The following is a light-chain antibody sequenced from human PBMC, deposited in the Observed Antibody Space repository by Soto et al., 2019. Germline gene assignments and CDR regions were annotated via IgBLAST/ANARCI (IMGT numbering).Light chain of an antibody. CDR3: QQTYNALAIT. CDR2: PAS. V-gene: IGKV1-39*01. J-gene: IGKJ5*01. CDR1: QSISND. Sequence: DIQMTQSPYSPSASVGDRVTITCRASQSISNDLNWYQQTPGKAPNLLIYPASSLPSGVPSRFGSSGSWTDFTLAISSLQPEDFATYYCQQTYNALAITFGQGTRLEIK.